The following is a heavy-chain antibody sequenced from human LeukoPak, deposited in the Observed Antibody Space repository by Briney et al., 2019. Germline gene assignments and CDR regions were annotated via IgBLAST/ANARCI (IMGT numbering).Heavy chain of an antibody. J-gene: IGHJ4*02. CDR3: AKDHYGGNFGGADIDY. D-gene: IGHD4-23*01. CDR2: SWDSGTT. Sequence: GGSLRLSCAASGFTFDDYAIHWVRQAPGKGLEWISLSWDSGTTYYADSVRGRFTISRDNSKNSLYLQMNSLRAEDTALYYCAKDHYGGNFGGADIDYWGQGTLVTVSS. V-gene: IGHV3-43D*03. CDR1: GFTFDDYA.